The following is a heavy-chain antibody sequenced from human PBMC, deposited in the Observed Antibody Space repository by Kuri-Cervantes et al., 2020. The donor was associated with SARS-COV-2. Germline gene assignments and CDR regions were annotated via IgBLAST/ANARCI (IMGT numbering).Heavy chain of an antibody. J-gene: IGHJ6*02. Sequence: WSWFRQPDGKGLGWIGRIYPSGSTTYTPSLKSRVTMSVDTSKNQFSLKLCSVTAADTAVYYCARQDIVVVPAAHGDYYYYYGMDVWGQGTTVTVSS. V-gene: IGHV4-4*07. CDR2: IYPSGST. CDR3: ARQDIVVVPAAHGDYYYYYGMDV. D-gene: IGHD2-2*01.